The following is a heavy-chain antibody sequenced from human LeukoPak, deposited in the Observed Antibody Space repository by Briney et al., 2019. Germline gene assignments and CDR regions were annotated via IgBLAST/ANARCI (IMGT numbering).Heavy chain of an antibody. CDR1: GGSISSSSYY. CDR3: ARMEPQGGYNY. V-gene: IGHV4-39*07. Sequence: SETLSLTCTVSGGSISSSSYYWGWIRQPPGKGLEWIGSIYYSGSTYYNPSLKSRVTISVDTSKNQFSLKLSSVTAADTAVYYCARMEPQGGYNYWGQGTLVTVPS. D-gene: IGHD5-12*01. CDR2: IYYSGST. J-gene: IGHJ4*02.